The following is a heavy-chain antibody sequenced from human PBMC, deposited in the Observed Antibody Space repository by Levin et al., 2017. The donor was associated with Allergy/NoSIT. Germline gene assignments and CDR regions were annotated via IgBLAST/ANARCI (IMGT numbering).Heavy chain of an antibody. CDR1: GGSISGGGYH. CDR2: IYYSGST. D-gene: IGHD2-2*03. CDR3: AREDGSTFDF. J-gene: IGHJ4*02. Sequence: SETLSLTCTVSGGSISGGGYHWTWIRQHPEKGLEWIGCIYYSGSTFYNPSLKSRLMISVDTSKNQFSLNVSSVTAADTAVYYCAREDGSTFDFWGQGALVTVAS. V-gene: IGHV4-31*03.